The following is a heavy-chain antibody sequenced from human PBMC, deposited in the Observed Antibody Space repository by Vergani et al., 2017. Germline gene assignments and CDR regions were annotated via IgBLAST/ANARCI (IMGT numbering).Heavy chain of an antibody. CDR2: ISYDGSNK. D-gene: IGHD3-3*01. V-gene: IGHV3-30*01. J-gene: IGHJ4*02. CDR1: GFTFSSYA. CDR3: ARGTHTIFGVVITFFDY. Sequence: QVQLVESGGGVVQPGRSLRLSCAASGFTFSSYAMHWVRQAPGKGLEWVAVISYDGSNKYYADSVKGRFTISRDNSKNTLYLQMNSLRAEDTAVYYCARGTHTIFGVVITFFDYWGQGTLFTVSS.